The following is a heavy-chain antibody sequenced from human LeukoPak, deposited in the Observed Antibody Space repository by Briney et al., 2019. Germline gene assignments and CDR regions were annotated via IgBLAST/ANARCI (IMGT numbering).Heavy chain of an antibody. CDR1: GFTFSSYA. D-gene: IGHD1-26*01. J-gene: IGHJ4*02. CDR3: AKGGAGSIFDY. Sequence: GGSLRLSCAASGFTFSSYAMSWVRQAPGKGLEWVSAISSGGGSTYYADSVKGRFTISRDNSKNTLYLQMNSLRAGDTAVYYCAKGGAGSIFDYWGQGTLVTVSS. CDR2: ISSGGGST. V-gene: IGHV3-23*01.